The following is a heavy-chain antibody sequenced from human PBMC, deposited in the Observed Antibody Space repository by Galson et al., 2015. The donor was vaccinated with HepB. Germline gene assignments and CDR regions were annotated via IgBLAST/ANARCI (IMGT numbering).Heavy chain of an antibody. CDR1: GYTLTELS. Sequence: SVKVSCKVSGYTLTELSMHWVRQAPGKGLEWMGGFDPEDGETIYAQKFQGRVTMTEDTSTDTAYMELSSLRSEDTAVYYCATRGGSVVPAAIRPYWYFDLWGRGTLVTVSS. CDR3: ATRGGSVVPAAIRPYWYFDL. J-gene: IGHJ2*01. V-gene: IGHV1-24*01. D-gene: IGHD2-2*02. CDR2: FDPEDGET.